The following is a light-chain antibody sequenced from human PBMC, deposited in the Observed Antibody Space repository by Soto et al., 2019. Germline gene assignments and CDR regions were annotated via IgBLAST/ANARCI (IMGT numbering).Light chain of an antibody. Sequence: QSVLTQPPSASGTPGQRVTISCSGSSSNIGNNYVHWYQQLPGTAPKLLIYRNNQRPSGVPDRVSGSKSGTSASLAISGLRSEDEADDYCAAWDDSLSGVVFGGGTKLPVL. CDR3: AAWDDSLSGVV. J-gene: IGLJ2*01. CDR2: RNN. V-gene: IGLV1-47*01. CDR1: SSNIGNNY.